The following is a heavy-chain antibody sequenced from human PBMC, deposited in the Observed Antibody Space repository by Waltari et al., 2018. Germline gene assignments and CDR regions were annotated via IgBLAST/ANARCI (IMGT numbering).Heavy chain of an antibody. J-gene: IGHJ4*02. CDR1: GYSFTRYC. CDR2: IYPGDSDT. D-gene: IGHD2-2*01. V-gene: IGHV5-51*03. Sequence: EVQLVQSGAQVTKPGESLKISCKGSGYSFTRYCIASLRPIPRKGLELMGLIYPGDSDTRYSPSFKGKVTISTEKSISTAYLQWSSLKASDTAMYYCARSGYCSSTSCYWFDYWGQGTLVTVSS. CDR3: ARSGYCSSTSCYWFDY.